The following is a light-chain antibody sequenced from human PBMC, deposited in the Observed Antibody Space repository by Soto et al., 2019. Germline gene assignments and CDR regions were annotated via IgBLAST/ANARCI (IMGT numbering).Light chain of an antibody. CDR1: SSNIGAGYD. CDR3: HAYDVSLSGPA. J-gene: IGLJ2*01. CDR2: DNN. Sequence: QSVLTQPPSVSGAPGQRVTISCTGSSSNIGAGYDVHWYQQLPGTAPKVIIYDNNNRPSGVPDRFSGYKSGTSASLAITGLQAEDEAEYYCHAYDVSLSGPAFGGGTKLTVL. V-gene: IGLV1-40*01.